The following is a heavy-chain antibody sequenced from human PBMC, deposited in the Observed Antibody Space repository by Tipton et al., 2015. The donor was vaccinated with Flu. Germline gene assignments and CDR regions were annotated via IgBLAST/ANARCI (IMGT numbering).Heavy chain of an antibody. J-gene: IGHJ3*02. CDR2: INSDGSST. D-gene: IGHD1-26*01. CDR1: GFTFSSYW. CDR3: ARVGSGSYYYAFDI. Sequence: SLRLSCAASGFTFSSYWMHWVRQAPGKGLVWVSRINSDGSSTSYADSVKGRFTISRDNAKNTLYLQMNSLRAEDTAVYYCARVGSGSYYYAFDIWGQGTMVPVSS. V-gene: IGHV3-74*01.